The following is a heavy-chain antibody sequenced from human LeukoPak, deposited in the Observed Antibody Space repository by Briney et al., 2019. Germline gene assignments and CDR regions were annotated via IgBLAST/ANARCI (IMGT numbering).Heavy chain of an antibody. V-gene: IGHV1-69*05. CDR3: AISPTYYDFWSGNYYYYMDV. D-gene: IGHD3-3*01. CDR1: GGTFSRYA. CDR2: IIPIFGTA. J-gene: IGHJ6*03. Sequence: RASVKVSCKASGGTFSRYAISWVRQAPGQGLEWMGGIIPIFGTANYAQNFQGRVTITTDESTSTAYMELRSLRSEDTAVYYCAISPTYYDFWSGNYYYYMDVWGKGTTVTVSS.